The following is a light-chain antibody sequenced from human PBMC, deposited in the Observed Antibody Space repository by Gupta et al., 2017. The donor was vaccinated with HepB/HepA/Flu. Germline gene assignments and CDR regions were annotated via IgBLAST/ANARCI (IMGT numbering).Light chain of an antibody. CDR1: RSLVSTDGNTY. J-gene: IGKJ2*01. V-gene: IGKV2-30*01. CDR2: KVS. Sequence: DVVLTQSPLSLPVTLGQPASISCTSSRSLVSTDGNTYFDWFHQGPGQSPRRLIYKVSKRDSGVPDRFSGSGSGTDFTLKISRVEAEDLGVYYRMQDKWWPHTFGQGTKLEIK. CDR3: MQDKWWPHT.